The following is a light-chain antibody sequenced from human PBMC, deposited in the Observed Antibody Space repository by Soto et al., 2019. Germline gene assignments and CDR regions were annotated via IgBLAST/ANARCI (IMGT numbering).Light chain of an antibody. CDR1: QSIDTW. Sequence: DIQMTQSPSTLSASVGDRVTITCRASQSIDTWLAWHQQKPGQVPKLLISKASGLESGVPSRFSGSGSGTEFTLTISSLQPDDSATYYCQQYNSYRAFGQGTKVDIK. CDR2: KAS. V-gene: IGKV1-5*03. J-gene: IGKJ1*01. CDR3: QQYNSYRA.